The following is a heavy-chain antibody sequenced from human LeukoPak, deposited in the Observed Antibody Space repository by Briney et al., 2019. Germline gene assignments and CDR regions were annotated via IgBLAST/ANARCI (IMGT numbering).Heavy chain of an antibody. D-gene: IGHD3-3*01. J-gene: IGHJ4*02. CDR1: GVSTSSYY. V-gene: IGHV4-59*12. CDR3: AREPTWSGYFDS. Sequence: PSETLSLTWTVSGVSTSSYYWSWIRQPPGKGLELLGYIYYSGSTNYNPSLKSRVIISVDTSKNQFSLKLSSVTAADTALYYCAREPTWSGYFDSWGQGTLVTVSS. CDR2: IYYSGST.